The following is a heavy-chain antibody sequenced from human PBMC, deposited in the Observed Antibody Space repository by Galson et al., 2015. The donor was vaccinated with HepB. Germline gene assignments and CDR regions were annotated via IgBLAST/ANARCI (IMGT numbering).Heavy chain of an antibody. CDR3: ARDFSQSRVNGSD. CDR1: GFSFSNCG. V-gene: IGHV3-48*01. J-gene: IGHJ4*02. Sequence: SLRLSCAASGFSFSNCGMHWVRQAPGKGLEWVSYIGGGSSPIFYADSVKGRFTVSRDNAKNSLYLQMNSLRAEDTAVYYCARDFSQSRVNGSDWGQGTLVTVSA. D-gene: IGHD3-10*01. CDR2: IGGGSSPI.